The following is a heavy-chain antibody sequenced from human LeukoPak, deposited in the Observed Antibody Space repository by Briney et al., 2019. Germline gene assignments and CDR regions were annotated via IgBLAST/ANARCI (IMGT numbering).Heavy chain of an antibody. V-gene: IGHV3-7*01. CDR2: IKQDGSEK. CDR3: ARGPSYYDFWSGYSLDY. CDR1: GFTFISYW. J-gene: IGHJ4*02. Sequence: PGWSLRLSSAASGFTFISYWMSWVRQAPGKGLEGVANIKQDGSEKYYVDSVQGRFTISRDNAKNSLYLQMYRLRAEDTAVSSCARGPSYYDFWSGYSLDYWGQGTLVTVSS. D-gene: IGHD3-3*01.